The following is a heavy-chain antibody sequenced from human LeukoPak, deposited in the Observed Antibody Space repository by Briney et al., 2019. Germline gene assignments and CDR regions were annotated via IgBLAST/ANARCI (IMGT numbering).Heavy chain of an antibody. V-gene: IGHV4-39*01. CDR1: GGSISSSNYY. CDR3: ARTRYYYNSRSYGAPYYFDY. CDR2: IYYSGST. J-gene: IGHJ4*02. D-gene: IGHD3-10*01. Sequence: PSETLSLTCTVSGGSISSSNYYWGWIRQPPGKGLECIGSIYYSGSTYYNPSLKSRVTISVDTSKNQFSLKLSSVTAADTAVYYCARTRYYYNSRSYGAPYYFDYWGQGTLVTVSS.